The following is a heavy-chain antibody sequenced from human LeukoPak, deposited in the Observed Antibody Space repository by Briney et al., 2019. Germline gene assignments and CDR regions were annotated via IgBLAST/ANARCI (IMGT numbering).Heavy chain of an antibody. Sequence: GGSLRLSCAASGFTFSSYAMSWVRQAPGKGLEWVSAISGSGGSTYYADSVKGRFTISRDNSKNTLYLQMNSLRAEDTAVYYCAKSIGPASYYYYGMDVWGQGTTVTVSS. CDR1: GFTFSSYA. CDR3: AKSIGPASYYYYGMDV. J-gene: IGHJ6*02. V-gene: IGHV3-23*01. CDR2: ISGSGGST. D-gene: IGHD2-2*01.